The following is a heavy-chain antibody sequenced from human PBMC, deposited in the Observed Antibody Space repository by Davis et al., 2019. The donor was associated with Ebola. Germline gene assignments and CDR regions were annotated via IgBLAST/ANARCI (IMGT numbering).Heavy chain of an antibody. V-gene: IGHV1-2*02. CDR1: GYTFTGYY. D-gene: IGHD1-7*01. J-gene: IGHJ5*02. Sequence: ASVKVSCKASGYTFTGYYMHWVRQAPGQGLEWMGWINPNSGGTNYAQRFQGRVTLTRDTSISTAYLELSRLTSDDTAVYYCARTFHYGNTVNPNWFDPWGPGTLVTVSS. CDR2: INPNSGGT. CDR3: ARTFHYGNTVNPNWFDP.